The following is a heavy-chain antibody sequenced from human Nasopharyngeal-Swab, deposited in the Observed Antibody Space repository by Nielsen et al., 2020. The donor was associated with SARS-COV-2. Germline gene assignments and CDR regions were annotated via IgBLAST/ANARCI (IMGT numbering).Heavy chain of an antibody. J-gene: IGHJ3*01. Sequence: WIRQPPGKGLEWVSSISGDDTSPFYADSVKGRFSISRDHSKNTVFLQMNSLRAGDSATYYCAKDVSLLRGYNAFDRWGQGTMVTVSS. CDR3: AKDVSLLRGYNAFDR. V-gene: IGHV3-23*01. CDR2: ISGDDTSP. D-gene: IGHD3-10*01.